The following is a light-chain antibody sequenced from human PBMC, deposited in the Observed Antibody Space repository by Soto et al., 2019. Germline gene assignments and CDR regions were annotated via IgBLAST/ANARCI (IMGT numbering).Light chain of an antibody. Sequence: QSALTQPRSVSGSPGQSVTISCIGTSSDVGDYNYVSWYQQHPGKAPKLMIYDVSKRPSGVPDRFSGSKSGNTASLTISGLQAEDEADYYCCSYAGSYTFVFGTGTKSPS. CDR1: SSDVGDYNY. CDR2: DVS. J-gene: IGLJ1*01. V-gene: IGLV2-11*01. CDR3: CSYAGSYTFV.